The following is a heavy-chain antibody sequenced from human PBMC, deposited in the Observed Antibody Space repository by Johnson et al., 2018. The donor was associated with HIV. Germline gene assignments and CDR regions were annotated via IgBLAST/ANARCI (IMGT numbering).Heavy chain of an antibody. D-gene: IGHD2-21*01. CDR3: ARDPGVVEAPRSRVDAFDI. CDR1: GFTFSSYA. V-gene: IGHV3-30-3*01. CDR2: ISYTGGSI. Sequence: QVQLVESGGGVVQPGRSLRLSCAASGFTFSSYAMHWVRQAPGKGLEWVAVISYTGGSIDYAGSVKGRFTVSRDNSEKIVYLQMNSLRAEDTAVYYCARDPGVVEAPRSRVDAFDIWGQGTMVTVSS. J-gene: IGHJ3*02.